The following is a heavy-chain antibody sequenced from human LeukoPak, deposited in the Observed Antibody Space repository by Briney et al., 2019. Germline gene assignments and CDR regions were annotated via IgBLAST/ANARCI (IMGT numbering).Heavy chain of an antibody. V-gene: IGHV3-21*01. D-gene: IGHD5-18*01. CDR3: ARGSVTAMVIDY. CDR2: ISSSSSYI. CDR1: GFTFSSYS. J-gene: IGHJ4*02. Sequence: GGSLRLSCAASGFTFSSYSMNWVRQAPGKGLEWVSSISSSSSYIYYADSVKGRFTISRDNAKNSLYLQMNSLRAEDTAVYYCARGSVTAMVIDYWGQGTLVTVSS.